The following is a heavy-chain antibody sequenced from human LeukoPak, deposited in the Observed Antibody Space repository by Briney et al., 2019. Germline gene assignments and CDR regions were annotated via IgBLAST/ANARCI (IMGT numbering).Heavy chain of an antibody. D-gene: IGHD5-18*01. Sequence: SVKVSCKASGGTFSSYAISWVRQAPGQGLEWMGRIIPILGIANYAQKFQGRVTITADKSTSTAYMELSSLRSEDTAVYYCARAPLSHGYTAPPDYWGQGTLFTVSS. J-gene: IGHJ4*02. CDR3: ARAPLSHGYTAPPDY. CDR2: IIPILGIA. CDR1: GGTFSSYA. V-gene: IGHV1-69*04.